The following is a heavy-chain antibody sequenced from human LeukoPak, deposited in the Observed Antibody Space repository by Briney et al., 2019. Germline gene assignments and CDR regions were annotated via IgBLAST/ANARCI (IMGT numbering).Heavy chain of an antibody. CDR2: FDPEDGET. Sequence: ASVKVSCKVSGYTLTELSMHWVRQAPGKGLEWMGGFDPEDGETIYAQKFQGRVTMTEDTSTDTVYMELSSLRSEDTAVYYCATAPRVGSTIFGEDWFDPWGQGTLVTVSS. V-gene: IGHV1-24*01. CDR1: GYTLTELS. D-gene: IGHD3-3*01. J-gene: IGHJ5*02. CDR3: ATAPRVGSTIFGEDWFDP.